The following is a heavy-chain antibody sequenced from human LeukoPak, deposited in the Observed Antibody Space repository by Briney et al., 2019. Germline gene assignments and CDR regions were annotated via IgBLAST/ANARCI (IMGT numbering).Heavy chain of an antibody. CDR1: GYTFTSYG. V-gene: IGHV1-18*04. CDR3: AREGKDYYYYYGMDV. Sequence: ASVKVSCKASGYTFTSYGINWVRLAPGQGLEWMGWISAYNGNTNYAQKLQGRVTMTTDTSTSTAYMELRSLRSDDTAVYYCAREGKDYYYYYGMDVWGKGTTVTVSS. CDR2: ISAYNGNT. J-gene: IGHJ6*04.